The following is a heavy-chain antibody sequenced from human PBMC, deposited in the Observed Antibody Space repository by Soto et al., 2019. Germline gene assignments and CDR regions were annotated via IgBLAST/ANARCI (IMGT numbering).Heavy chain of an antibody. CDR2: ITSNGGGT. CDR3: ARVGCKEAATGNRGGLDY. Sequence: GGSLRLSCAASGLTXSSYGMHWVRQAPGKGLEFVSAITSNGGGTYYANSVKGRFTISRDNSKNTLHLQMGSLRAEDMAVYYCARVGCKEAATGNRGGLDYWGQGTLVTVSS. CDR1: GLTXSSYG. D-gene: IGHD6-13*01. V-gene: IGHV3-64*01. J-gene: IGHJ4*02.